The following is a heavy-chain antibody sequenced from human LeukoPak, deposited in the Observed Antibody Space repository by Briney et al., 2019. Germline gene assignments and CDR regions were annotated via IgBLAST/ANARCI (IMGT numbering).Heavy chain of an antibody. CDR3: ARKENVYYYFDY. J-gene: IGHJ4*02. CDR1: DYSITSSSW. D-gene: IGHD3-10*01. Sequence: QPSETLSLTCAVSDYSITSSSWWGWIRQPPGKGLEWIGYIYHSGTTYYNPSLQSRVTMSVDTSKNQFSLKLSSVTAVDTAVYYCARKENVYYYFDYWGQGTLVTVSS. V-gene: IGHV4-28*01. CDR2: IYHSGTT.